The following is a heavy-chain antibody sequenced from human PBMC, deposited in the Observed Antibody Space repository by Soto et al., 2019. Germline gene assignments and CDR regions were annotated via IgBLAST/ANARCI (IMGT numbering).Heavy chain of an antibody. CDR1: GITFTPYA. J-gene: IGHJ4*02. CDR3: ARAVAVAADFDY. Sequence: GASVKVSFKASGITFTPYAIHWVLQAPGQRLEWMGWIIPILGIANYAQKFQGRVTITRDTSASTAYMELSSLRSEDTAVYYCARAVAVAADFDYWGQGTLVTVSS. D-gene: IGHD6-19*01. CDR2: IIPILGIA. V-gene: IGHV1-3*01.